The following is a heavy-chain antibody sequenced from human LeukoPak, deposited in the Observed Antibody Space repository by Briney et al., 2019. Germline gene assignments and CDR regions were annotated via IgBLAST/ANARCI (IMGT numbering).Heavy chain of an antibody. Sequence: GGSLRLSCAASGFTFSSYGMHWVRQAPGKGLEWVAVISYDGSNKYYADSVKGRFTISRDNSKNTLYLQMNSLRAEDTAVYYCARDPSYCSSTSCYPHGDAFDIWGQGTMVTVSS. CDR3: ARDPSYCSSTSCYPHGDAFDI. CDR2: ISYDGSNK. D-gene: IGHD2-2*01. J-gene: IGHJ3*02. CDR1: GFTFSSYG. V-gene: IGHV3-30*03.